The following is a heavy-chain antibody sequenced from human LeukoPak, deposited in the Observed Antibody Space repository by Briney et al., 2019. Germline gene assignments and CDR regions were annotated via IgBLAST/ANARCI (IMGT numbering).Heavy chain of an antibody. D-gene: IGHD6-13*01. V-gene: IGHV4-59*12. CDR1: GGSISSYY. Sequence: SETLSLTCTVSGGSISSYYWSWIRQPPGKGLEWIGYIYYSGSTNYNPSLKSRVTISVDTSKNQFSLKLSSVTAADTAVYYCARDLSGYSSTWDYFDYWGQGTLVTVSS. J-gene: IGHJ4*02. CDR2: IYYSGST. CDR3: ARDLSGYSSTWDYFDY.